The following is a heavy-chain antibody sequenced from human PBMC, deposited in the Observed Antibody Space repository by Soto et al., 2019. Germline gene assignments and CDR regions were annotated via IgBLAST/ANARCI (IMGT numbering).Heavy chain of an antibody. Sequence: QVQLQQWGAGLLKPSETLSLSCAVYGGYFNDNYYTWFRQPPGKGLEWIGEISRSGTTKYIPSLQGRASISFDTSKTQVSLKVTSVTAADTGVYYCAAALWFGTQVEVWGQGALVTVSS. CDR3: AAALWFGTQVEV. D-gene: IGHD3-10*01. V-gene: IGHV4-34*01. J-gene: IGHJ4*02. CDR1: GGYFNDNY. CDR2: ISRSGTT.